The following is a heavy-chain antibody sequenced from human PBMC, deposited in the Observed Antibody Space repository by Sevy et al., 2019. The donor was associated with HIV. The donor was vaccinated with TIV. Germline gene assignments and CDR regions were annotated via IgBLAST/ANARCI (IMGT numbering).Heavy chain of an antibody. Sequence: SETLSLTCTVSGGSISSYYWSWIRQPPGKGLEWIGYIYYSGSTNYRPSLKSRVTISVDTSKNQFSLKLSSVTAADTAGYHCAREAGATPEDYSYGMDVWGQGTTVTVSS. J-gene: IGHJ6*02. D-gene: IGHD1-26*01. CDR1: GGSISSYY. V-gene: IGHV4-59*01. CDR3: AREAGATPEDYSYGMDV. CDR2: IYYSGST.